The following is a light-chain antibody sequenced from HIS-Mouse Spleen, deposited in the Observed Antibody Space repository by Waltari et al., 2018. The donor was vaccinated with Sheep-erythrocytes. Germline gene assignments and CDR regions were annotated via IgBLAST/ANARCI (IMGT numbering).Light chain of an antibody. J-gene: IGLJ1*01. CDR2: KDS. CDR1: ALPKQY. V-gene: IGLV3-25*03. CDR3: QSADSSGTYV. Sequence: SYELTPPPSVSVSPGQTARITCPGDALPKQYAYWYQPKPGQAPVLVIYKDSERPSGIPERFSGSSSGTTVTLTISGVQAEDEADYYCQSADSSGTYVFGTGTKVTVL.